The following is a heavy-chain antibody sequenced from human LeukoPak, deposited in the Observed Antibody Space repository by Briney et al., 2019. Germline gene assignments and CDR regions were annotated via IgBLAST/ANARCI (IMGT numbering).Heavy chain of an antibody. CDR3: ARDPLNWGSIDY. V-gene: IGHV3-48*04. CDR1: GFTFSSYS. J-gene: IGHJ4*02. CDR2: ISSSGSTI. D-gene: IGHD7-27*01. Sequence: PGGSLRLSCAASGFTFSSYSMNWVRQAPGKGLEWVSYISSSGSTIYYADSVKGRFTISRDNAKNSLYLQMNSLRAEDTAVYYCARDPLNWGSIDYWGQGTLVTVSS.